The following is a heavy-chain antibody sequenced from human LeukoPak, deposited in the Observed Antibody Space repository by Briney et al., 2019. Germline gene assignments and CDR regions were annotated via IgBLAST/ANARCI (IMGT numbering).Heavy chain of an antibody. Sequence: PGGSLRLSCAASGFTFSSYAMSWVRKAPGKGLEWISAISDSGGSTYYADSVKGRFTISRDNSRNTLYLQMNTLRAEDTAVYYCAKCRGSSWSDYFDYWGQGTLVTVSS. V-gene: IGHV3-23*01. J-gene: IGHJ4*02. CDR3: AKCRGSSWSDYFDY. D-gene: IGHD6-13*01. CDR2: ISDSGGST. CDR1: GFTFSSYA.